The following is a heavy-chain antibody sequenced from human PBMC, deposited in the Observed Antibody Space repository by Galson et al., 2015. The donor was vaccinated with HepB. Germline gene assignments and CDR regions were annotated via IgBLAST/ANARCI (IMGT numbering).Heavy chain of an antibody. V-gene: IGHV4-39*01. CDR2: IHYSGST. Sequence: ETLSLTCTVSGGSISSSSYYWGWIRQPPGKGLEWIGSIHYSGSTYYNPSLKSRVTISVDTSKNQFSLKLSSVTAADTAVYYCARHHDRIMGSRWWFDPWGQGTLVTVSS. J-gene: IGHJ5*02. CDR3: ARHHDRIMGSRWWFDP. CDR1: GGSISSSSYY. D-gene: IGHD2-8*01.